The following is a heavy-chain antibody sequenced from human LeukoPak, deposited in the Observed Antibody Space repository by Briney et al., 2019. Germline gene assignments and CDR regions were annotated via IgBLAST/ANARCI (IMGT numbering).Heavy chain of an antibody. CDR1: GGSISSSTYY. CDR3: ARGRYARYFQH. D-gene: IGHD3-16*01. J-gene: IGHJ1*01. CDR2: INHSGST. Sequence: PSETLSLTCTVSGGSISSSTYYWSWIRQSPGKGLEWIGEINHSGSTNYNPSLKSRVIISVDTSNNQFSLKLSSVTAADTAVYYCARGRYARYFQHWGQGTLVTVSS. V-gene: IGHV4-39*07.